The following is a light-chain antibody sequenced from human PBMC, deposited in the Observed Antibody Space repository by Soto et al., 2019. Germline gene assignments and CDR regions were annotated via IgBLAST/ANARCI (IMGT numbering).Light chain of an antibody. CDR3: FSLTTTRTQV. V-gene: IGLV2-14*01. Sequence: QSLLTQPASLSGSPGQSITISCTGTSSDIGAYDYVSWFQQHPGKAPKLMISEVNNRPSGVSNRFSGSKSGNTAYLTISGLQVEDEAEYFCFSLTTTRTQVSGTGNKVT. CDR1: SSDIGAYDY. J-gene: IGLJ1*01. CDR2: EVN.